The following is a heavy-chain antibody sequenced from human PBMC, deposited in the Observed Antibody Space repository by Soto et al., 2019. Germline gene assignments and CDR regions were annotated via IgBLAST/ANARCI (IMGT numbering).Heavy chain of an antibody. J-gene: IGHJ6*02. CDR2: ITGSGGRT. D-gene: IGHD3-10*01. Sequence: PGGSLRLSCAASGFTFSIYAMSWVRQAPGKGLEWVSAITGSGGRTYYADSVKGRFTISRDNSKNTLYLQMNSLRAEDTAVYYCAAQPRFGDLSPDYYGMDVWGQGTTVTVSS. V-gene: IGHV3-23*01. CDR1: GFTFSIYA. CDR3: AAQPRFGDLSPDYYGMDV.